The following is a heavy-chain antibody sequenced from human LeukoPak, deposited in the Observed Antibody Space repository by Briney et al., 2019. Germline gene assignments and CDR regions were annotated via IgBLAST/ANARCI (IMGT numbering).Heavy chain of an antibody. Sequence: SETLSLTCTVSGGSISSYYWSWIRQPPGKGLEGIGYIYYSGSTNYNPSLKSRVTISVDTSKNQFSLKLSSVTAADTAVYYCARGNGYSGWFDPWGQGTLVTVSS. CDR2: IYYSGST. J-gene: IGHJ5*02. CDR1: GGSISSYY. CDR3: ARGNGYSGWFDP. V-gene: IGHV4-59*01. D-gene: IGHD5-24*01.